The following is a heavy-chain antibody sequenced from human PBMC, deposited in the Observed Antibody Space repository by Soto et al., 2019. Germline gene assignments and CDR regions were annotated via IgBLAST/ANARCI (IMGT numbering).Heavy chain of an antibody. J-gene: IGHJ4*02. CDR3: ARHKDTSSRYLLPDY. CDR2: IYYRGNT. V-gene: IGHV4-59*08. Sequence: PSETLSLTCTASGGSISSYYWSWIRQPPGKGLEWIGNIYYRGNTYYNPSLRSRVTISVDTSKNQFSLKVTSLTAADTAVYYCARHKDTSSRYLLPDYWGQGILVTVSS. CDR1: GGSISSYY. D-gene: IGHD6-13*01.